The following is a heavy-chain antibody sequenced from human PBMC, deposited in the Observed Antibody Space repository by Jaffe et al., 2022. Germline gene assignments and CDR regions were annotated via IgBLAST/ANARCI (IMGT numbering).Heavy chain of an antibody. V-gene: IGHV4-38-2*01. CDR1: GYSISSGAY. CDR3: ARHQALAMSHEWFGELALGPDY. D-gene: IGHD3-10*01. CDR2: IYHTGST. J-gene: IGHJ4*02. Sequence: QVQLQESGPGLVKPSETLSLTCVVSGYSISSGAYWGWIRQPPGKGLEWIGSIYHTGSTYYNPSLKSRVTISVDTSKNQFSLNLRSVTAADTAVYYCARHQALAMSHEWFGELALGPDYWGQGTLVTVSS.